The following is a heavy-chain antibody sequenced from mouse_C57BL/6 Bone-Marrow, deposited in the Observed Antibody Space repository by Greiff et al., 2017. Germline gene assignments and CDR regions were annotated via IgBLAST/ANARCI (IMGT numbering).Heavy chain of an antibody. V-gene: IGHV5-6*01. D-gene: IGHD1-2*01. Sequence: EVMLVESGGDLVKPGGSLKLSCAASGFTFSSYGMSWVRQTPDTRLEWVATISSGGSYTYYPDSVKGRFTISRDNAKNTLYLQMSSLKSEDTAMYYCARTPATDWGQGTTLTVSS. CDR1: GFTFSSYG. CDR3: ARTPATD. CDR2: ISSGGSYT. J-gene: IGHJ2*01.